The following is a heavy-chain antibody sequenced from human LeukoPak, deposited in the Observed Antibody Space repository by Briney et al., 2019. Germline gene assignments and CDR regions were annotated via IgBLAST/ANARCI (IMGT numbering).Heavy chain of an antibody. CDR2: ISGSGVST. J-gene: IGHJ4*02. Sequence: PGGSLRLSCAASEFTFNNYAMSWVRQAPGKGLEWVSTISGSGVSTYYGDSVKGRFTISRDNSNNMLYLQMNSLRPEDTAVYFCARDIRGPTGFDSSGRDTLDYWGQGTLVTVSS. D-gene: IGHD3-22*01. V-gene: IGHV3-23*01. CDR3: ARDIRGPTGFDSSGRDTLDY. CDR1: EFTFNNYA.